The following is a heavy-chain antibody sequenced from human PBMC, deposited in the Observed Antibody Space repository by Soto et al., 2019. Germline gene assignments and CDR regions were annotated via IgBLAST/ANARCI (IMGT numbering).Heavy chain of an antibody. Sequence: QVQLVQSGAEVKKPGSSVKVSCKASGGTFSSYAISWVRQAPGQGLEWMGGIIPIFGTANYAQKFQGRVTITADESTSTAYMELSILRSEDTAVYYCARARALWFGEFHMYYFDYWGQGTLVTVSS. J-gene: IGHJ4*02. CDR1: GGTFSSYA. V-gene: IGHV1-69*01. D-gene: IGHD3-10*01. CDR2: IIPIFGTA. CDR3: ARARALWFGEFHMYYFDY.